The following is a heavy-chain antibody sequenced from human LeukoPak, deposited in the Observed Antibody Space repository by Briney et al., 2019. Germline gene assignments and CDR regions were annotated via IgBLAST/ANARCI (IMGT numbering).Heavy chain of an antibody. CDR2: IKQDGSQK. CDR1: GFTFSRYW. Sequence: GGSLRLSCAASGFTFSRYWMSWVRQAPGKGLEWVANIKQDGSQKSYVDSVKGRFTISRDNANNLLYLQMNSLRAEDTAVYYCARDRFYYDSSVYDAFDIWGQGTMVTVSS. J-gene: IGHJ3*02. D-gene: IGHD3-22*01. V-gene: IGHV3-7*01. CDR3: ARDRFYYDSSVYDAFDI.